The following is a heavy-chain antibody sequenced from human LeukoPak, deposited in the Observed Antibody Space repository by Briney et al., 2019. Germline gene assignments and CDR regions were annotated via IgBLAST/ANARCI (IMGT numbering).Heavy chain of an antibody. CDR3: ARELTRPLHYFDY. CDR1: GGSISSYY. J-gene: IGHJ4*02. V-gene: IGHV4-59*12. Sequence: SETLSLTCTVSGGSISSYYWSWIRQPPGKGLEWMGYIYYSGSTNYNPSLKSRVTISVDPSKNQFSLKLSSVTAADTAVYYCARELTRPLHYFDYWGQGTLVTVSS. CDR2: IYYSGST.